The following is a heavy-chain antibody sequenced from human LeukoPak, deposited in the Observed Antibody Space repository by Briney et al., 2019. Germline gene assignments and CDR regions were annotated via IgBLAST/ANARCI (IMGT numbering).Heavy chain of an antibody. J-gene: IGHJ4*02. Sequence: SQTLSLTCGVSGGSISSSGYSWSWIRQPPGKGLEWIGYIYHSGSTYYNPSLKSRATISVDRSKNQFSLKLSSVTAADTAVYYCARVSSRYDYVWGTYRYIDSWGQGTLVTVSS. CDR1: GGSISSSGYS. CDR3: ARVSSRYDYVWGTYRYIDS. V-gene: IGHV4-30-2*01. CDR2: IYHSGST. D-gene: IGHD3-16*02.